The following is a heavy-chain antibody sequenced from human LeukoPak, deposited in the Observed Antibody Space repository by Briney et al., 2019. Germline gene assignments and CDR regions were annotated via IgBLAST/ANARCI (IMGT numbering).Heavy chain of an antibody. CDR1: GFTFSDYY. CDR3: ARDLKVRGVIMDYYYYYMDV. CDR2: ISSSGSTI. V-gene: IGHV3-11*04. D-gene: IGHD3-10*01. Sequence: KPGGSLRLTCAASGFTFSDYYMSWIRQAPGKGLEWVSYISSSGSTIYYADSVKGRFTISRDNAKNSLYLQMNSLRAEDTAVYYCARDLKVRGVIMDYYYYYMDVWGKGTTVTVSS. J-gene: IGHJ6*03.